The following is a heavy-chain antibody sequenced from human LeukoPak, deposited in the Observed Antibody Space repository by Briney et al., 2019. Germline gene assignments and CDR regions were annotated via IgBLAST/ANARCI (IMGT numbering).Heavy chain of an antibody. V-gene: IGHV3-23*01. CDR2: ISGNGGST. J-gene: IGHJ4*02. CDR1: GFTFSSYA. Sequence: PGGSLRLSCAASGFTFSSYAMNWVRQAPGKGLEWVSAISGNGGSTYYADSVKGRFTISRDNSKNTLYLQMNSLRAEDTAVYYCAKLSTMTTYGYFDYWGQGTLVTVSS. CDR3: AKLSTMTTYGYFDY. D-gene: IGHD4-17*01.